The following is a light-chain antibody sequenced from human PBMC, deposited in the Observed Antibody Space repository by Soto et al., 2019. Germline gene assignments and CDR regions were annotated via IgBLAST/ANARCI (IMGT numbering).Light chain of an antibody. CDR3: QTWGTGIGV. J-gene: IGLJ3*02. Sequence: QPVLTQSPSASASLGASAKLTCTLSSGHSSYAIAWHQQQPEKGPRYLMKVNSDGSHSKGDGIPDRFSGSSSGAERYLTISSLQTEDEADYYCQTWGTGIGVFGGGTKLTVL. V-gene: IGLV4-69*01. CDR1: SGHSSYA. CDR2: VNSDGSH.